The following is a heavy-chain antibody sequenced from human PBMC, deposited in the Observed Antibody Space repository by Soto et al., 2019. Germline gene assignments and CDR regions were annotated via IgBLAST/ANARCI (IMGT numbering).Heavy chain of an antibody. J-gene: IGHJ6*02. D-gene: IGHD6-13*01. CDR2: IIPISVTA. CDR1: GGTFSTYA. V-gene: IGHV1-69*01. Sequence: QVRLVQSGAEVKKPGSSVKVSCKASGGTFSTYAISWMRQAPGQGLEWMGGIIPISVTANYAQKFQGRVTITADESTSTAYMELSSLRSEDTAVDYCARKSSIAPAGQYYSYYFEMDVWGQGTTVTVSS. CDR3: ARKSSIAPAGQYYSYYFEMDV.